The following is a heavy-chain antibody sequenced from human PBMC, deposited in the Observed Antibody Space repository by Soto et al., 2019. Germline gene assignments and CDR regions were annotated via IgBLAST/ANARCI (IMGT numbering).Heavy chain of an antibody. D-gene: IGHD7-27*01. CDR3: VKRGRNWGAFDF. V-gene: IGHV3-23*01. CDR2: IGGTDGDSDGVP. Sequence: VQLLESGGDLVQPGGSLRLSCVASGFILNNYAMCWVRQARGKGVEWVSTIGGTDGDSDGVPWYEDSVKGRFTISRDSSANTLFLHMDNLRAEDSALYYCVKRGRNWGAFDFWGQGTTVVVSS. J-gene: IGHJ3*01. CDR1: GFILNNYA.